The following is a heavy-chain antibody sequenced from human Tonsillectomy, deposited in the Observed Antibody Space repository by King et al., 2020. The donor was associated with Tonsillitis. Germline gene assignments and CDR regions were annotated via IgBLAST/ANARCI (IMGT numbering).Heavy chain of an antibody. CDR1: GFPFSSYG. J-gene: IGHJ4*02. D-gene: IGHD2-8*01. CDR3: AKRRLYGNWGACDY. V-gene: IGHV3-30*18. CDR2: ISKDGSDK. Sequence: HVQLVESGGGVVQPGRSLRLSCAASGFPFSSYGMQWVRQAPGKGLEWVALISKDGSDKYYGDSVKGRFTISRDNSKNTLYLQMNSLRAEDTAVYYCAKRRLYGNWGACDYWGQGTLVTVSS.